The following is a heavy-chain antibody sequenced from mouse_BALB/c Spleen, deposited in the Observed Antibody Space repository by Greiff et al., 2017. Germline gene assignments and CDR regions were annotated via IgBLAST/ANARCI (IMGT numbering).Heavy chain of an antibody. CDR1: GFTFNTYA. D-gene: IGHD1-1*01. J-gene: IGHJ3*01. CDR2: IRSKSNNYAT. Sequence: EVKLVESGGGLVQPKGSLKLSCAASGFTFNTYAMNWVRQAPGKGLEWVARIRSKSNNYATYYADSVKDRFTISRDDSQSMLYLQMNNLKTEDTAVYYCVRIRAFAYWGQGTLVTVSA. V-gene: IGHV10-1*02. CDR3: VRIRAFAY.